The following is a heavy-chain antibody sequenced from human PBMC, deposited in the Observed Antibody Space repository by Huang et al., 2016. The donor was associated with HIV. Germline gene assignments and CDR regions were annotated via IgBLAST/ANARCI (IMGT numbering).Heavy chain of an antibody. D-gene: IGHD3-9*01. J-gene: IGHJ5*02. CDR2: IYTGGNT. CDR3: ARNSGKYFDSLDFDP. CDR1: GFNITTNY. Sequence: EVQLVESGGDLVQPEGSLRLSCAASGFNITTNYMTWVRQPPGRGLEWVSVIYTGGNTDDADSVRGRFTIARDKSKNTLYLQMNTLRDDDTALYYCARNSGKYFDSLDFDPWGQGTLVTVSS. V-gene: IGHV3-53*01.